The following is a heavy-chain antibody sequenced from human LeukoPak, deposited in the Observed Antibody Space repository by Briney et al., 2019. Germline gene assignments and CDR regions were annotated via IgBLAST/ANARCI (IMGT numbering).Heavy chain of an antibody. CDR1: GYTFITYY. CDR2: INPNGGTT. V-gene: IGHV1-46*01. Sequence: ASVKVSCKASGYTFITYYIHWVRQAPGQGLEWMGIINPNGGTTSYAQKFQGRVTMTRDTSTSTAYMELSSLRSEDTAVYYCARTQYYYDSSGYSYSYWGQGTLVTVSS. J-gene: IGHJ4*02. D-gene: IGHD3-22*01. CDR3: ARTQYYYDSSGYSYSY.